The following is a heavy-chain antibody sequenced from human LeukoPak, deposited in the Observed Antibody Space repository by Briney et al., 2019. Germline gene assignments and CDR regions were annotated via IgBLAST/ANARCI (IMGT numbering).Heavy chain of an antibody. CDR2: ISGSGGST. D-gene: IGHD3-10*01. CDR3: AKDRAPDNYGSGSYYNGPSYFDY. CDR1: GFTFSSYA. Sequence: PGGSLRLSCAASGFTFSSYAMSWVRQAPGKGLEWVSAISGSGGSTYYADSVKGRLTISRDNSKNTLYLQMNSLRAEDTAVYYCAKDRAPDNYGSGSYYNGPSYFDYWGRGTLVTVSS. V-gene: IGHV3-23*01. J-gene: IGHJ4*02.